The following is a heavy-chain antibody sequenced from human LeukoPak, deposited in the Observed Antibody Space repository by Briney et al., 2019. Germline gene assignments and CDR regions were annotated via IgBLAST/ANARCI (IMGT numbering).Heavy chain of an antibody. CDR1: GFTFSDYY. J-gene: IGHJ4*02. CDR2: ISSSGSTI. V-gene: IGHV3-11*04. CDR3: ARDTPGYCSSTSCYYFDY. D-gene: IGHD2-2*01. Sequence: GGSLRLSCAASGFTFSDYYMSWIREAPGKGMEWVSYISSSGSTIYYADSVKGRFTISRDNAKNSLYLQMNSLRAEDTAVYYCARDTPGYCSSTSCYYFDYWGQGTLVTVSS.